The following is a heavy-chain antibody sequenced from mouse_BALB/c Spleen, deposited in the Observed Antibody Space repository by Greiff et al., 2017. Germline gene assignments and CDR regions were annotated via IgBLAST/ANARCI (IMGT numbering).Heavy chain of an antibody. CDR1: GFTFSSYT. D-gene: IGHD1-1*01. CDR3: ARGKYDYYVLAY. Sequence: EVQLVESGGGLVQPGGSLKLSCAASGFTFSSYTMSWVRQTPEKRLEWVAYISNGGGSTYYPDTVKGRFTISRDNAKNTLYLQMSSLKSEDTAMYYCARGKYDYYVLAYWGQGTLVTVSA. J-gene: IGHJ3*01. V-gene: IGHV5-12-2*01. CDR2: ISNGGGST.